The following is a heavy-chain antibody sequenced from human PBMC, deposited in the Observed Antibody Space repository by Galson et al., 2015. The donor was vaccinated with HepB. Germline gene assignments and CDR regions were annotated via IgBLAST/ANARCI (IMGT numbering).Heavy chain of an antibody. J-gene: IGHJ5*02. Sequence: SVKVSCKASGGTFSSYTISWVRQAPGQGLEWMGRIIPILGIANYAQKFQGRVTITADKSTSTAYMELSSLRSEDTAVYYCARARYSIAAAGIRPDGWFDPWGQGTLVTVSS. CDR1: GGTFSSYT. CDR2: IIPILGIA. CDR3: ARARYSIAAAGIRPDGWFDP. V-gene: IGHV1-69*02. D-gene: IGHD6-13*01.